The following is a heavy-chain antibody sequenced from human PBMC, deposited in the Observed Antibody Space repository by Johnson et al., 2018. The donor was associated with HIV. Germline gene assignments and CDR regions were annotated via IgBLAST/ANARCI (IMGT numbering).Heavy chain of an antibody. J-gene: IGHJ3*02. V-gene: IGHV3-30*14. Sequence: QVQLVESGGGVVQPGRSLRLSCAASGFTFSRHAMHWVRQAPGKGLEWVALISSDGSNKYYADSVKGRFTISRDNSKNTLYLQMNSLRAEDTAVYYCATDLDYYGSGLIWGPGTMVIVSS. CDR2: ISSDGSNK. D-gene: IGHD3-10*01. CDR1: GFTFSRHA. CDR3: ATDLDYYGSGLI.